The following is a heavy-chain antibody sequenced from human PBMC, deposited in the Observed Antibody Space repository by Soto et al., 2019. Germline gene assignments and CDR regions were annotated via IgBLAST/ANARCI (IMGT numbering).Heavy chain of an antibody. CDR2: LYSGGTT. Sequence: PGGSLRLSCASSGFTVSTTYMSLVRQAPGKGLEWISVLYSGGTTYYADSVKGRFSISRDTSKNTLYLEMNSLRAEDTGVYYCARARDDLLYAYWGQGALVTVSS. V-gene: IGHV3-66*01. J-gene: IGHJ4*02. D-gene: IGHD2-2*02. CDR3: ARARDDLLYAY. CDR1: GFTVSTTY.